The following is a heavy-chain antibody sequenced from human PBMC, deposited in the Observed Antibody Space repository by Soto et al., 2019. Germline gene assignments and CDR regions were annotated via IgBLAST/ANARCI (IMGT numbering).Heavy chain of an antibody. CDR2: ISAYNGNT. Sequence: ASVKVSCKASGYTFTSYGISWVRQAPGQGLEWMGWISAYNGNTNYAQKLQGRVTMTTDTSTSTAYMELRSLRSDDTAVYYCARDLVQQWNYYYYGMDVWGQGTTVTVSS. CDR1: GYTFTSYG. D-gene: IGHD6-19*01. CDR3: ARDLVQQWNYYYYGMDV. J-gene: IGHJ6*02. V-gene: IGHV1-18*01.